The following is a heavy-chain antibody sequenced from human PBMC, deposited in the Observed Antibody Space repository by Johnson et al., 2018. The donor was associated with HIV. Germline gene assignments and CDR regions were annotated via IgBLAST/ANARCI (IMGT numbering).Heavy chain of an antibody. CDR2: IRYDGSNK. CDR3: ARVSKYYDSIRGAFDI. D-gene: IGHD3-22*01. Sequence: QVQLVESGGGVVQPGGSLRLSCSASGFTFSTFGMHWVRQAPGKGLEWVAFIRYDGSNKYYAASVKGRFTISRDNSKNTLYLQMNSLRAEDTAVYYCARVSKYYDSIRGAFDIWGQGTMVTVSS. CDR1: GFTFSTFG. V-gene: IGHV3-30*02. J-gene: IGHJ3*02.